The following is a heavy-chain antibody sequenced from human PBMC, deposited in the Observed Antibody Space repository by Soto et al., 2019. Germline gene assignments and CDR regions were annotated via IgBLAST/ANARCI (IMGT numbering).Heavy chain of an antibody. CDR2: IYYSGST. D-gene: IGHD5-18*01. J-gene: IGHJ3*02. CDR1: GGSLTLNG. V-gene: IGHV4-59*01. Sequence: DTLSLTCTVSGGSLTLNGSTWIRQPPGKGLEWIGYIYYSGSTNYNPSLKSRVTISVDTSKNQFSLKLSSVTAADTAVYYCARRYGKNAFDIWGQGTMVTVS. CDR3: ARRYGKNAFDI.